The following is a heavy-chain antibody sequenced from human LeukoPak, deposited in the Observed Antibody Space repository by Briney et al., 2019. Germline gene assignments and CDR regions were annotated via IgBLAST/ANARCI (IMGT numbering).Heavy chain of an antibody. CDR1: GFSFSSQD. D-gene: IGHD2-2*01. V-gene: IGHV3-21*01. Sequence: GGSLRLSCAASGFSFSSQDMNWVRQAPGKGLEWIAIISPGGHHTFYADSVKGRFTISRDNAKNSLYLQMNSLRAEDTAVYYCAAMTGMDVWGQGTTVIVSS. CDR3: AAMTGMDV. CDR2: ISPGGHHT. J-gene: IGHJ6*02.